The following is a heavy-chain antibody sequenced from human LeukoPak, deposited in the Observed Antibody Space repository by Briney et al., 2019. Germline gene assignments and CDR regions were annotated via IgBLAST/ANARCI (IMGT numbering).Heavy chain of an antibody. Sequence: SETLSLTCAVYGGSFRGYYWSWIRQPPGKGLEWIGEINHSGGTNYNPSLKSRVTISVDTSKNQFSLKLSSVTAADTAVYYCARGDFIPSPTLKDGLWGQGTLVTVSS. CDR3: ARGDFIPSPTLKDGL. D-gene: IGHD4-17*01. J-gene: IGHJ4*02. CDR1: GGSFRGYY. V-gene: IGHV4-34*01. CDR2: INHSGGT.